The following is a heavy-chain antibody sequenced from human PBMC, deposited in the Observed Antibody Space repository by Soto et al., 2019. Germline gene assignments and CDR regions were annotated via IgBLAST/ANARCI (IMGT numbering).Heavy chain of an antibody. D-gene: IGHD6-6*01. CDR2: ISYDGSNK. J-gene: IGHJ3*02. Sequence: GGSLRLSCAASGFTFSSYAMHWVRQAPGKGLEWVAVISYDGSNKYYADSVKGRFTISRDNSKNTLYLQMNSLRAEDTAVYYCASELVRGAFDIWGQGTMVTVSS. V-gene: IGHV3-30-3*01. CDR3: ASELVRGAFDI. CDR1: GFTFSSYA.